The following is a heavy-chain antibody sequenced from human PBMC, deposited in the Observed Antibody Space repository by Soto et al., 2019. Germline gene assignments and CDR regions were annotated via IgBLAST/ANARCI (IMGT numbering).Heavy chain of an antibody. CDR2: ISAYIGHT. J-gene: IGHJ6*02. CDR3: SRAPSQKLRCVEWLSPEYYYYYGMDV. V-gene: IGHV1-18*04. D-gene: IGHD3-3*01. CDR1: GYTFTSYG. Sequence: GVSVKVSCKASGYTFTSYGIIWVRQDPGQRLEWMGLISAYIGHTDYAQKLQGRVTMTPDTSTSTAYMELRSLRSDHPALYHCSRAPSQKLRCVEWLSPEYYYYYGMDVWGQGTTVTVSS.